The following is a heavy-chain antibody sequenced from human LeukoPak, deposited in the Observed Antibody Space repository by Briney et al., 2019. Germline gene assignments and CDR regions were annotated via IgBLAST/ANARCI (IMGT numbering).Heavy chain of an antibody. V-gene: IGHV3-23*01. Sequence: GGSLRLSCAASGFTFSNYAMSWVRQAPGKGLEWVSFISGSGSSTHYADSVRGRFTISRDNSKNTLYLQMNSLRAEDTAVYYCAKASYYYGSGSYYYYMDVWGKGTTVTVSS. CDR1: GFTFSNYA. J-gene: IGHJ6*03. CDR3: AKASYYYGSGSYYYYMDV. CDR2: ISGSGSST. D-gene: IGHD3-10*01.